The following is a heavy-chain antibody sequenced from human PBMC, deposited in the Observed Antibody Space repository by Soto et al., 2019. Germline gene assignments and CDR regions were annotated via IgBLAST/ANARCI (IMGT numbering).Heavy chain of an antibody. D-gene: IGHD3-16*01. J-gene: IGHJ4*02. CDR3: AKNVAGGVGDY. V-gene: IGHV3-30*18. CDR1: RFTFSSYG. CDR2: ISYDGSNK. Sequence: QVQLVESGGGVVQPGRSLRLSCAASRFTFSSYGMHWVRQAPGKGLEWVAVISYDGSNKYYADSVKGRFTISRDNSKNPLYLQMNSLRAEDTAVYFCAKNVAGGVGDYWGQGTLVTVSS.